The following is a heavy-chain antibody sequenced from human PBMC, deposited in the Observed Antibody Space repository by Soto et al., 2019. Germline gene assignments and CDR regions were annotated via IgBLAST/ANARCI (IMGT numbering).Heavy chain of an antibody. Sequence: ASVKVSCKAFGYTFTSYAMHWVRQAPGQRLEWMGWINAGNGNTKYSQKFQGRVTITRDTSASTAYMELSSLRSEDTAVYYCARGGLLWFGELKTWGQGTLVTVS. J-gene: IGHJ5*02. V-gene: IGHV1-3*01. CDR2: INAGNGNT. CDR1: GYTFTSYA. CDR3: ARGGLLWFGELKT. D-gene: IGHD3-10*01.